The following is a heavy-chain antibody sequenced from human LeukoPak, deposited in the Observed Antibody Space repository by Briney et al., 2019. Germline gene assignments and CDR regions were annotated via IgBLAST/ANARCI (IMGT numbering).Heavy chain of an antibody. CDR3: ARDSSSWYGGGGDY. J-gene: IGHJ4*02. D-gene: IGHD6-13*01. V-gene: IGHV1-8*01. CDR2: MSPNSGDT. CDR1: GYTFTTHD. Sequence: ASVKVSCKASGYTFTTHDINWVRQATGQGLEWLGWMSPNSGDTGYAQKFQGRVTMTTDTSTSTAYMELRSLRSDDTAVYYCARDSSSWYGGGGDYWGQGTLVTVSS.